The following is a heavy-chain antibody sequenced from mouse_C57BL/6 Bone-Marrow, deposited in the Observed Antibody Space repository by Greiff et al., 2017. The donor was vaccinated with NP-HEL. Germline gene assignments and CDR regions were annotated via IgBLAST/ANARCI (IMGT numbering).Heavy chain of an antibody. D-gene: IGHD1-1*01. CDR1: GFTFSDYG. V-gene: IGHV5-15*01. CDR3: ARHGITTVVEYYAMDY. Sequence: EVKLVESGGGLVQPGGSLKLSCAASGFTFSDYGMAWVRQAPRKGPEWVAFISNLAYSIYYADTVTGRFTISRENAKNTLYLEMSSLMSEDTAMYYCARHGITTVVEYYAMDYWGQGTSVTVSS. J-gene: IGHJ4*01. CDR2: ISNLAYSI.